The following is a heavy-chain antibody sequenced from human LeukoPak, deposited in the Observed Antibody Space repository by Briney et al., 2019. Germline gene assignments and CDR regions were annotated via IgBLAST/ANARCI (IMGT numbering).Heavy chain of an antibody. D-gene: IGHD3-22*01. CDR2: ISSSSSYI. CDR1: GFTFSSYS. CDR3: ARDLESRYYDSSGYRSSYYYMDV. Sequence: GGSLRLSCAASGFTFSSYSMNWVRQAPGKGLEWVSSISSSSSYIYYAASVKGRFPISRDNAKNSLYLQMNSLRAEDTAVYYCARDLESRYYDSSGYRSSYYYMDVWGEGTTVTVSS. V-gene: IGHV3-21*01. J-gene: IGHJ6*03.